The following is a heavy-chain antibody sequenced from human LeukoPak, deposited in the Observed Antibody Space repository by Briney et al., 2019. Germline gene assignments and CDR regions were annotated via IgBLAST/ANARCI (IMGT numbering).Heavy chain of an antibody. D-gene: IGHD2-2*01. CDR1: GFTFSDYY. V-gene: IGHV3-11*01. Sequence: PGGSLRLSCAASGFTFSDYYMSWIRQAPGKGLEWVSYISGSDNTIYYAGSVKGRFTISRDNAKNLLYLQMNSLRAEDTAVYYCARRNAYCSTTSCSRASYYYYGMDVWGQGTTVTVSS. CDR3: ARRNAYCSTTSCSRASYYYYGMDV. J-gene: IGHJ6*02. CDR2: ISGSDNTI.